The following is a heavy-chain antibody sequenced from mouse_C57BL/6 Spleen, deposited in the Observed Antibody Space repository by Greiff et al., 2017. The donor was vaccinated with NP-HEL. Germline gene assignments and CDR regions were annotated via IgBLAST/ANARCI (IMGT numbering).Heavy chain of an antibody. CDR2: IYPGSGST. D-gene: IGHD2-12*01. J-gene: IGHJ3*01. CDR1: GYTFTSYW. V-gene: IGHV1-55*01. Sequence: IQLQQSGAELVKPGASVKMSCKASGYTFTSYWITWVKQRPGQGLEWIGDIYPGSGSTNSNEKFKSKATLTVDTSSSTAYMQLSSLTSEDSAVYYCARCGNDGAWFAYWGQGTLVTVSA. CDR3: ARCGNDGAWFAY.